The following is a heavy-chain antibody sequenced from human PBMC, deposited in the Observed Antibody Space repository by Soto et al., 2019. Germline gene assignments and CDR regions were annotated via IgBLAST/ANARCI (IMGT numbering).Heavy chain of an antibody. V-gene: IGHV1-69*06. CDR2: IIPIFGTA. Sequence: SVKVSCKASGGTFSSYAISWVRQAPGQGLEWMGGIIPIFGTANYAQKFQGRVTITADKSTSTAYMELSSLRSEDTAVYYCARDESVPGAKSVPTKTFYYGMDVWGQGTTVTVSS. J-gene: IGHJ6*02. CDR3: ARDESVPGAKSVPTKTFYYGMDV. CDR1: GGTFSSYA. D-gene: IGHD1-1*01.